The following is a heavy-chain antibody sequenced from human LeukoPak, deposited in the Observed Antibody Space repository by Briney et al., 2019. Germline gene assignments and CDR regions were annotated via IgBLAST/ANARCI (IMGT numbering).Heavy chain of an antibody. J-gene: IGHJ3*02. Sequence: GGSLRLSCAASGFTFSSYNMNWVRQAPGKGLEWVSFISSTSSYIYYADSVKGRFTISRDNAKNSLYLQMNSLRAEDTAVYYCARAPPYYDIPRDAFDIWGQGTMVTVS. V-gene: IGHV3-21*04. CDR1: GFTFSSYN. CDR3: ARAPPYYDIPRDAFDI. CDR2: ISSTSSYI. D-gene: IGHD3-9*01.